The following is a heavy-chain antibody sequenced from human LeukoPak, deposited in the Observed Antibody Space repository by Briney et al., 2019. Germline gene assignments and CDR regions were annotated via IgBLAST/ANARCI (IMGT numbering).Heavy chain of an antibody. Sequence: GGSLRLSCAASGFTFSHYAMSWVRQTPGKGLEWVSAISGDGVSTYYADSVKGLFTISRENSKSTVYLQMSSLRAEDTGIYYCAKHYEASTSWREFFDFWGKGTLVTVSS. CDR2: ISGDGVST. CDR1: GFTFSHYA. V-gene: IGHV3-23*01. J-gene: IGHJ4*02. CDR3: AKHYEASTSWREFFDF. D-gene: IGHD6-13*01.